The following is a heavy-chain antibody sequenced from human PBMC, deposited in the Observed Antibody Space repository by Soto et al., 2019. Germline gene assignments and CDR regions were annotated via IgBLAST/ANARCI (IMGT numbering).Heavy chain of an antibody. CDR2: VGSDGGST. CDR1: EFTFISYA. V-gene: IGHV3-23*01. J-gene: IGHJ4*01. Sequence: EVQLLESGGGLVQPGGSLRLSCAASEFTFISYAMSWDRQAPGKGLEWISAVGSDGGSTYYADYVRGSFAVSRDNPQNTPYMQVINPRAEITAVYYCAKGVCGLDTFCHFDNWGHGTLVIFFS. D-gene: IGHD5-18*01. CDR3: AKGVCGLDTFCHFDN.